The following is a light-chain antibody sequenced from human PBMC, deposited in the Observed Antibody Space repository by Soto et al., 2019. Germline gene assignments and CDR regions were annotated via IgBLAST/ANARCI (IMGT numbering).Light chain of an antibody. J-gene: IGKJ1*01. CDR2: GAS. CDR1: QSVDSN. CDR3: QQYNNWWT. Sequence: EILMTQSPATLSVSPGERATLSCRASQSVDSNLAWYQQKPGQAPRLLIYGASTRATGISARFSGSGSGTEFTLNISSLQSEDFGVYYWQQYNNWWTFGQGTKVEI. V-gene: IGKV3-15*01.